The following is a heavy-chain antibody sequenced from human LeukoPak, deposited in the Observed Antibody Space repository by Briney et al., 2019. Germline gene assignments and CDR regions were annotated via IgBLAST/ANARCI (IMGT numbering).Heavy chain of an antibody. V-gene: IGHV1-2*02. J-gene: IGHJ5*02. CDR1: GYTFTGYY. CDR3: ARDRSGHNWFDP. CDR2: INPNSGGT. Sequence: ASVKVSCKASGYTFTGYYMHWVRQAPGQGLEWMGWINPNSGGTNYAQKFQGRVTMTRDTSTSTAYMELRSLRSDDTAVYYCARDRSGHNWFDPWGQGTLVTVSS. D-gene: IGHD3-3*01.